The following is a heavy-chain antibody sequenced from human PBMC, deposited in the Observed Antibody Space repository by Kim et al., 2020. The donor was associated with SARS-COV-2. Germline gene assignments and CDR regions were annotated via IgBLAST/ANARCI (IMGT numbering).Heavy chain of an antibody. CDR2: IDPSDSYT. CDR3: AGTSDKVVGASDR. CDR1: GYRFTSYW. V-gene: IGHV5-10-1*01. J-gene: IGHJ4*02. D-gene: IGHD1-26*01. Sequence: GESLKISCKGSGYRFTSYWISWVRQMPGKGLEWMGRIDPSDSYTNYSPSFQGHVTISADKSISTAYLQWSSLKASDTAMYYCAGTSDKVVGASDRWGQGALVTVSS.